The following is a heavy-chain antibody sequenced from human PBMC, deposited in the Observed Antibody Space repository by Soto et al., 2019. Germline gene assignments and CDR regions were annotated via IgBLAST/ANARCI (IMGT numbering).Heavy chain of an antibody. CDR3: AKPYDFWSGGFDY. Sequence: EVQLLESGGGLVQPGGSLRLSCAASGFTFSSYAMSWVGQAPGKGLEWVSAISGSGGSTYYADSVKGRFTISRDNSKNTLYLQMNSLRAEDTAVYYCAKPYDFWSGGFDYWGQGTLVTVSS. V-gene: IGHV3-23*01. D-gene: IGHD3-3*01. CDR1: GFTFSSYA. J-gene: IGHJ4*02. CDR2: ISGSGGST.